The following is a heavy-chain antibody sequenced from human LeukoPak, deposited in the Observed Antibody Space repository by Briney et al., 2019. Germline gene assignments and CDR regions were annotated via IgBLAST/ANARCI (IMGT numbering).Heavy chain of an antibody. J-gene: IGHJ4*02. CDR2: IYPGDSAT. CDR1: GYSFTNYW. CDR3: VRGRYCTSTSCSHFDY. D-gene: IGHD2-2*01. Sequence: GESLKISCKGSGYSFTNYWIAWVRQMPGRGLEWMGVIYPGDSATRYSPSFQGQVTISGDRSISTAYLQWSSLKASDTAMYYCVRGRYCTSTSCSHFDYWGQGTPVTVSS. V-gene: IGHV5-51*01.